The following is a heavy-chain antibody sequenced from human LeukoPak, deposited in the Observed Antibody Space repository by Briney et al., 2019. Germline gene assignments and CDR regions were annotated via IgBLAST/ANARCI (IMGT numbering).Heavy chain of an antibody. J-gene: IGHJ3*02. Sequence: KPSQTLPLTCTVSGGPISSGSYYWSWIRQPAGKGLEWIGRIYTSGSTNYNPSLKSRVTISVDTSKNQFSLKLSSVTAADTAVYYCARRGEDYGDYGGAFDIWGQGTMVTVSS. CDR1: GGPISSGSYY. D-gene: IGHD4-17*01. CDR3: ARRGEDYGDYGGAFDI. CDR2: IYTSGST. V-gene: IGHV4-61*02.